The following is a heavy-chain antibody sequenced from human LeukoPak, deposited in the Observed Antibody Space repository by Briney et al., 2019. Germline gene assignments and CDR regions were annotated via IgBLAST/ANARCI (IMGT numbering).Heavy chain of an antibody. Sequence: PSETLSLTCAVYGGSLSGYYWSWIRQPPGKGLEWIGEINHSGSTNYNPSLKSRVTISVDTSTNQFSLKLSSVTAADTAVYYCARGLIVVVVAVYFDYWGQGTLVTVSS. CDR1: GGSLSGYY. J-gene: IGHJ4*02. CDR2: INHSGST. V-gene: IGHV4-34*01. CDR3: ARGLIVVVVAVYFDY. D-gene: IGHD2-15*01.